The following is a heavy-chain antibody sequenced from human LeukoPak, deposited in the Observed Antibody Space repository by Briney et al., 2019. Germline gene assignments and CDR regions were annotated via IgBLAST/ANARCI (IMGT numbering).Heavy chain of an antibody. J-gene: IGHJ4*02. CDR2: ISGSSSTV. V-gene: IGHV3-48*01. CDR3: ARGLVGATQVY. D-gene: IGHD1-26*01. Sequence: PGGSLRLSCAASGFTFSSYSMNWVRQAPGKGLEWVSYISGSSSTVYYADSVKGRFTISRDNAKNSLYLQMNSLRAEDTAVYYCARGLVGATQVYWGQGTLVTVSS. CDR1: GFTFSSYS.